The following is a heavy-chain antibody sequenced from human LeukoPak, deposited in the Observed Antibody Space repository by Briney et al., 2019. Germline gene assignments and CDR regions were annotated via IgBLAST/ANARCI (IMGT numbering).Heavy chain of an antibody. V-gene: IGHV3-48*03. Sequence: GGSLRLSCAASGFTFSSYEMNWVRQAPGKGLEWASYISSSGSSIYYADSVKGRFTIPRDNAKNSLYLQMNSLRAEDTAVYYCARGQWLAFDYWGQGTLVTVSS. CDR2: ISSSGSSI. CDR1: GFTFSSYE. D-gene: IGHD6-19*01. J-gene: IGHJ4*02. CDR3: ARGQWLAFDY.